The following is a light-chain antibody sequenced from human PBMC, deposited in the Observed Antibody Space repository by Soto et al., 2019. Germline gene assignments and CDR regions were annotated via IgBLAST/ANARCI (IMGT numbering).Light chain of an antibody. Sequence: QSALTQPASVSGSPGQSITISCTGTSSDVGGYNYVSWYQQHPGKAPKLMIYDVSNRPSGVSNRFSGSKSGNAAPLTISGLQAEDEADYYCSSYTSSSTLGYVFGTGTKVTVL. CDR1: SSDVGGYNY. CDR3: SSYTSSSTLGYV. V-gene: IGLV2-14*01. J-gene: IGLJ1*01. CDR2: DVS.